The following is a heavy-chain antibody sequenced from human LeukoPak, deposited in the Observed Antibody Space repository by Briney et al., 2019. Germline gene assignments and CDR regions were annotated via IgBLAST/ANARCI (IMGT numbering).Heavy chain of an antibody. D-gene: IGHD3-22*01. J-gene: IGHJ4*02. CDR2: IYPGDSDT. CDR3: ARTTPLIGLPDY. CDR1: GYSITNNW. V-gene: IGHV5-51*01. Sequence: PGESLQISGKGSGYSITNNWIGWVRQMPGKGQEWMGIIYPGDSDTRYSPSFQGQVTISADKSISTAYLQWSSLKASDTAMYYCARTTPLIGLPDYWGQGTLVTVSS.